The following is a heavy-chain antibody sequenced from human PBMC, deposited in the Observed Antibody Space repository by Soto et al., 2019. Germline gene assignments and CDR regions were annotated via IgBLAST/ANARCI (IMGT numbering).Heavy chain of an antibody. Sequence: SETLSLTCTVSGGSISSGGYYWSWIRQHPGKGLEWIGHIYYRGSTSYNPSLRSRSTISVDTSNNQFSLKLNSVTTADTAVYYCARDGREASGMDVWGQGTKVTVSS. V-gene: IGHV4-61*08. CDR1: GGSISSGGYY. CDR2: IYYRGST. D-gene: IGHD1-26*01. CDR3: ARDGREASGMDV. J-gene: IGHJ6*02.